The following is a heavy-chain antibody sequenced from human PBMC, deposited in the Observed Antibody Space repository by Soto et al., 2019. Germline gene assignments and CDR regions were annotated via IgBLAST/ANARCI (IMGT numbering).Heavy chain of an antibody. CDR1: GGTFSSYA. D-gene: IGHD6-19*01. CDR2: IIPIFGTA. V-gene: IGHV1-69*13. Sequence: SVKVSCKASGGTFSSYAISWVRQAPGQGLEWMGGIIPIFGTANYAQKFQGRVTITADESTSTAYMELSSLRSEDTAVYYCARRLLEYSSGWYWFDPWGQGTLVTVSS. J-gene: IGHJ5*02. CDR3: ARRLLEYSSGWYWFDP.